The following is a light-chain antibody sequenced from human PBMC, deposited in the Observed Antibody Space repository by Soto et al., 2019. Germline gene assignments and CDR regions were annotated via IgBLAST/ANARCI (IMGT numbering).Light chain of an antibody. CDR2: AAS. CDR3: QQLNSYPVT. Sequence: DIQLTQSPSFLSASVGDRVTITCRASQGISSYLAWYQQKPGKAPKLLIYAASTLQSGVPSRFSGNGSGTEFTLTISSLQPEDSATYYCQQLNSYPVTFGGGTKVEIK. V-gene: IGKV1-9*01. J-gene: IGKJ4*01. CDR1: QGISSY.